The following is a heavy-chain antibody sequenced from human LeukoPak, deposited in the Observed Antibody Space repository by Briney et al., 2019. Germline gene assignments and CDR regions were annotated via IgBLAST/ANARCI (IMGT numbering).Heavy chain of an antibody. Sequence: PGGSLRLSCAASGFIFSSYSMYWVRQAPGKGLEWISYINSRSTIIKFAASVKGRIIISRDNGKNSLYLELNSLRAEDTALYYCAREGIGYYIDGWGKGATVIVSS. CDR2: INSRSTII. D-gene: IGHD2-15*01. CDR3: AREGIGYYIDG. J-gene: IGHJ6*03. CDR1: GFIFSSYS. V-gene: IGHV3-48*01.